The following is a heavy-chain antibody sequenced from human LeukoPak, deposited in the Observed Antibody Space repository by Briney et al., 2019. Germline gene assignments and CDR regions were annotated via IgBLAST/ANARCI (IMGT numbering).Heavy chain of an antibody. CDR3: ARDPGGYDILTGFGY. CDR2: IIPIFGTA. D-gene: IGHD3-9*01. CDR1: GGTFSSYA. J-gene: IGHJ4*02. Sequence: SVKVSCTASGGTFSSYAISWVRQAPGRGLEWMGGIIPIFGTANYAQKFQGRVTITADESTSTAYMELSSLRSEDTAVYYCARDPGGYDILTGFGYWGQGTLVTVSS. V-gene: IGHV1-69*13.